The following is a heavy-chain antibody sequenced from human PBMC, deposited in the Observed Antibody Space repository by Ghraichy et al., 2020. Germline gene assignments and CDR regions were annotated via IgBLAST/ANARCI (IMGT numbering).Heavy chain of an antibody. J-gene: IGHJ5*02. CDR2: ISRRGRDT. D-gene: IGHD3-3*02. CDR3: VREGQLLGKSGFDL. V-gene: IGHV3-11*06. Sequence: GGSLRLSCAASGFSFRDHYMRWIRQAPGKGLEWVSFISRRGRDTNYADAVRGRFTTSRDDAKRLLYLQLNMLRAEDTAVYYCVREGQLLGKSGFDLWGQGTRVTVSS. CDR1: GFSFRDHY.